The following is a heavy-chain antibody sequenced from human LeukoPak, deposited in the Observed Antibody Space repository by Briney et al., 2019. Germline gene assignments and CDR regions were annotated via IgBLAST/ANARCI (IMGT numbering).Heavy chain of an antibody. D-gene: IGHD1-26*01. CDR3: AKDRSGYYYYMDV. J-gene: IGHJ6*03. V-gene: IGHV3-30*02. Sequence: GGSLRLSCAASGFTFSNAWMTWVRQAPGKGLEWVAFIRYDGSNKYCADSVKGRFTISRDNSKNTLYLQMKSLRVDDTAVYYCAKDRSGYYYYMDVWGKGTTVTVSS. CDR2: IRYDGSNK. CDR1: GFTFSNAW.